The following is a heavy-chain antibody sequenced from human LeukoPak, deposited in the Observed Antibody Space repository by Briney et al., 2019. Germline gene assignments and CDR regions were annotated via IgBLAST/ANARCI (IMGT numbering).Heavy chain of an antibody. CDR3: ARDFGLRCSGGTCYSVYYYGMDV. Sequence: GGSLRLSCSASGFSFSNYAMYWVRQAPGKGLEWVANIKQGGSEKYYVDSVKGRFTISRDNAKNPLYLQMNSLRAEDTAVYYCARDFGLRCSGGTCYSVYYYGMDVWGKGTTVTVSS. CDR1: GFSFSNYA. CDR2: IKQGGSEK. J-gene: IGHJ6*04. V-gene: IGHV3-7*03. D-gene: IGHD2-15*01.